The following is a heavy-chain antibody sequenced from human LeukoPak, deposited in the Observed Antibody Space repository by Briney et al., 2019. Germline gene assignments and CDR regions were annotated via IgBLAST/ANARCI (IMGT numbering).Heavy chain of an antibody. CDR3: ARGEGEKVVILPADFDS. CDR1: GGTFSSYA. J-gene: IGHJ4*02. CDR2: INPSGGST. Sequence: ASVKVSCKASGGTFSSYAISWVRQAPGQGLEWMGIINPSGGSTNYAQKFQGRVTMTRDTSTSTVYMELSSLRSEDTAVYYCARGEGEKVVILPADFDSWGQGTLVTVSS. V-gene: IGHV1-46*01. D-gene: IGHD2/OR15-2a*01.